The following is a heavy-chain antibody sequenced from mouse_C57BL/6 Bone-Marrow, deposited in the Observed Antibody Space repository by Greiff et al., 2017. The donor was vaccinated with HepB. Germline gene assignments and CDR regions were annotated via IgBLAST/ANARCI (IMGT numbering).Heavy chain of an antibody. Sequence: DVQLQESGGGLVKPGGSLKLSCAASGFTFSDYGMHWVRQAPEKGLEWVAYISSGSSTIYYADTVKGRFTISRDNAKNTLFLQMTSLRSEDTALYDCASPTLYYYGSSCKSYYAMDYWGQGTSVTVSS. D-gene: IGHD1-1*01. V-gene: IGHV5-17*01. J-gene: IGHJ4*01. CDR1: GFTFSDYG. CDR2: ISSGSSTI. CDR3: ASPTLYYYGSSCKSYYAMDY.